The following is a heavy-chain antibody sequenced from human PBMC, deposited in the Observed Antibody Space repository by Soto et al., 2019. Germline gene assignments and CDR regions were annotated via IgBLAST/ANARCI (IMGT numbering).Heavy chain of an antibody. D-gene: IGHD6-13*01. J-gene: IGHJ6*03. V-gene: IGHV1-8*01. Sequence: KASGYTFTSYDINWVRQATGQGLEWMGWMNPNSGNTGYAQKFQGRVTMTRNTSISTAYMELSSLRSEDTAVYYCARGKENSSSWYWWGYYYYYYYMDVWGKGTTVTVSS. CDR2: MNPNSGNT. CDR3: ARGKENSSSWYWWGYYYYYYYMDV. CDR1: GYTFTSYD.